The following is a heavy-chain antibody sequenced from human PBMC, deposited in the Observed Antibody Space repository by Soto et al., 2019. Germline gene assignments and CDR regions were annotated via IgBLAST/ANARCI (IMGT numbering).Heavy chain of an antibody. D-gene: IGHD3-3*01. J-gene: IGHJ4*02. CDR1: GFTFRSYW. V-gene: IGHV3-7*03. CDR3: ARAEDYDHWGGPPKYFDN. Sequence: GGSLRLSCATSGFTFRSYWMSLVRQAPGKGLQWVANINQDGSEKQYADYVKCRFTVSRDSAKKSIDLQLNSLRPEDTAVYYCARAEDYDHWGGPPKYFDNWGQGTQVTVS. CDR2: INQDGSEK.